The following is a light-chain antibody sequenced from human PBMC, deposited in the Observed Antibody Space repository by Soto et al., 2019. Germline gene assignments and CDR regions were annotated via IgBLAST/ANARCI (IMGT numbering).Light chain of an antibody. CDR1: QGIRND. J-gene: IGKJ4*01. CDR3: QQGDSFPFT. CDR2: AAS. Sequence: IQMTQSPSSVSASVGDGVTMTCRASQGIRNDLAWYQQKPGQAPNLLIYAASNLQSGVPGRFSGSGSGTDFTLIISSLQPEDFATYFCQQGDSFPFTFGGGTKVDIK. V-gene: IGKV1-12*01.